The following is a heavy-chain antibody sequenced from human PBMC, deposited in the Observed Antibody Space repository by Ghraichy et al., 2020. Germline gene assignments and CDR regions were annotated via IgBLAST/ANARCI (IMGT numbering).Heavy chain of an antibody. CDR2: ISSSSSTI. V-gene: IGHV3-48*02. CDR3: ARVISSSWHKYYYYYYGMDV. CDR1: GFTFSSYS. D-gene: IGHD6-13*01. Sequence: GGSLRLSCAASGFTFSSYSMNWVRQAPGKGLEWVSYISSSSSTIYYADSVKGRFTISRDNAKNSLYLQMNSLRDEDTAVYYCARVISSSWHKYYYYYYGMDVWGQGTTVTVSS. J-gene: IGHJ6*02.